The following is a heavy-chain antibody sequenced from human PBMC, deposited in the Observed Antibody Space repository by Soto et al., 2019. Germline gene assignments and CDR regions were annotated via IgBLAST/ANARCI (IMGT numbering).Heavy chain of an antibody. D-gene: IGHD2-2*02. J-gene: IGHJ6*02. V-gene: IGHV1-2*02. Sequence: ASVKVSCKASGYTFSGYYIHWLRQAPGQGLEWMGLINPNSGGTNYAQKFQGSVTVTRDTPTSTAYMELSRLTSDDTAVYYCARSLTEGYCTITGCYTRPLYGMHXWGQGTTVTVS. CDR3: ARSLTEGYCTITGCYTRPLYGMHX. CDR1: GYTFSGYY. CDR2: INPNSGGT.